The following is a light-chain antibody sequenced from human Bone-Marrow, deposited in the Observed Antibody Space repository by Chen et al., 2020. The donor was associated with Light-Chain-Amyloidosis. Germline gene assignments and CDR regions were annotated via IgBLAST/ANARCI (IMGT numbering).Light chain of an antibody. V-gene: IGLV3-25*03. Sequence: SYELTQPPSVSVSPVQMARITGSGDDLPTKYAYWYHQKPGQAPVLVIHRDTERPSGISERFSGSSSGTTATLTISGVQAEDEADYHCQSADSSGTYEVIFGGGTKLTVL. J-gene: IGLJ2*01. CDR1: DLPTKY. CDR3: QSADSSGTYEVI. CDR2: RDT.